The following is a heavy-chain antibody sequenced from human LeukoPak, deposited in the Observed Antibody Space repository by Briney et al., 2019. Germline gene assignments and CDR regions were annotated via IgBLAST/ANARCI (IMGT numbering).Heavy chain of an antibody. Sequence: ASVKVSCEASGYTFTNYYMHWMRQAPGQGLECMGWINPNSGGTNYAQRFQGRVTMTRDTSISTAYMELSRLRSDDTAVYYCARDHMAAAGTDLVYYYMDVWGKGTTVTISS. CDR2: INPNSGGT. CDR1: GYTFTNYY. J-gene: IGHJ6*03. CDR3: ARDHMAAAGTDLVYYYMDV. D-gene: IGHD6-13*01. V-gene: IGHV1-2*02.